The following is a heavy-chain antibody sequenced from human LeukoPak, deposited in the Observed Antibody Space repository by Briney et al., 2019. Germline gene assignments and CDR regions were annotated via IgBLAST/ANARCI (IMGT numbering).Heavy chain of an antibody. V-gene: IGHV3-48*03. D-gene: IGHD3-10*02. CDR3: AELGITMIGGV. J-gene: IGHJ6*04. CDR2: ISSSGSTI. CDR1: GFTLSSYE. Sequence: GGSLRLSCAASGFTLSSYEMNWVRQAPGKGLEWVSYISSSGSTIYYADSVKGRFTISRDNAKNSLYLQMNSLRAEDTAVYYCAELGITMIGGVWGKGTTVTIPS.